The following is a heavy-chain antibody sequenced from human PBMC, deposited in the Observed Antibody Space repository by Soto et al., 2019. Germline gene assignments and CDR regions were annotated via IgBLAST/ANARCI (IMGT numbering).Heavy chain of an antibody. CDR2: ISYDGSNK. CDR3: ARDRYYDSSGPDY. J-gene: IGHJ4*02. D-gene: IGHD3-22*01. CDR1: GFTFSSYA. Sequence: GGSLRLSCAASGFTFSSYAMHWVRQAPGKGLEWVAVISYDGSNKYYADSVKGRFTISRDNSKNTLYLQMNSLRAEDTAVYYCARDRYYDSSGPDYWGQGTLVTVSS. V-gene: IGHV3-30-3*01.